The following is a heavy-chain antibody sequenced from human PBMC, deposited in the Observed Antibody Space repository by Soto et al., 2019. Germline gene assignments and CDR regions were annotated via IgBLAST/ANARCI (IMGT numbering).Heavy chain of an antibody. CDR2: IYYSGST. CDR1: GGSVSSSNYY. V-gene: IGHV4-39*01. D-gene: IGHD3-9*01. J-gene: IGHJ4*02. CDR3: ARLEGLATISYYFDS. Sequence: QLQLQESGPGLVKPSETLSLTCTVSGGSVSSSNYYWVWIRQSPGKGLEWIGSIYYSGSTYYNPSLESRVTISVDKSKNQFSLKVISVTAADTAVYYCARLEGLATISYYFDSWGQGTLVTVSS.